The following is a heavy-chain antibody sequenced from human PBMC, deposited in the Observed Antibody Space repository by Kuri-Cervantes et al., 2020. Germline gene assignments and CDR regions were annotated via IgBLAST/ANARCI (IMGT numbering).Heavy chain of an antibody. CDR1: GFTFSSYA. V-gene: IGHV3-23*01. J-gene: IGHJ4*02. D-gene: IGHD6-13*01. CDR2: ISGSGGST. CDR3: AKVLEQQLVLDY. Sequence: VGSLRLSCAASGFTFSSYAMSWVRQAPGKGLEWVSAISGSGGSTYYADSVKGRFTSSRDNSKNTLYLQMNSLRAEDTAVYYCAKVLEQQLVLDYWGQGTLVTVSS.